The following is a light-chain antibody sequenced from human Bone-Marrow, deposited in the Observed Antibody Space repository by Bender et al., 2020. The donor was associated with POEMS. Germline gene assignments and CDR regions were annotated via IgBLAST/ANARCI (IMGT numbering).Light chain of an antibody. CDR1: SSDVGSSNL. CDR2: EGS. J-gene: IGLJ1*01. CDR3: FSYAGSPWV. V-gene: IGLV2-23*01. Sequence: QSALTQPASVSGSPGQSITISCTGTSSDVGSSNLVSWYQQHPGKAPKLMIYEGSKRPSGVSYRCSDSKSGNTASMTISGLQADDESDYYCFSYAGSPWVFGTGTTVTVL.